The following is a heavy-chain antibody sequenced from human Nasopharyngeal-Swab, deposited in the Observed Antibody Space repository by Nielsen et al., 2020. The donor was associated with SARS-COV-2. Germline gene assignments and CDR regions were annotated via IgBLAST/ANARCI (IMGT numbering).Heavy chain of an antibody. CDR3: AREVRGSYWPAFDI. CDR2: IKQDGSEK. J-gene: IGHJ3*02. D-gene: IGHD1-26*01. CDR1: GFTFSSYW. Sequence: GGSLRLSCAASGFTFSSYWMSWVRQAPGKGLEWVANIKQDGSEKYYVDSAKGRFTISRDNAKNSLYLQMNSLRAEDTAVYYCAREVRGSYWPAFDIWGQGTMVTVSS. V-gene: IGHV3-7*01.